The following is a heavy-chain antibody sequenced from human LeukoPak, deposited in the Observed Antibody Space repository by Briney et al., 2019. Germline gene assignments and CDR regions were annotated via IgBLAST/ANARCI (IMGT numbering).Heavy chain of an antibody. CDR2: ISAYNGNT. J-gene: IGHJ5*02. CDR3: ARAGAAARYGDWFDP. V-gene: IGHV1-18*01. CDR1: GYTFTSYG. D-gene: IGHD6-13*01. Sequence: ASVKVSCKASGYTFTSYGISWVRQAPGQGLEWMGWISAYNGNTNYAQKLQGRVTMTTDTSTSTAYMELRSLRSDDTAVYYCARAGAAARYGDWFDPWGQGTLVTVSS.